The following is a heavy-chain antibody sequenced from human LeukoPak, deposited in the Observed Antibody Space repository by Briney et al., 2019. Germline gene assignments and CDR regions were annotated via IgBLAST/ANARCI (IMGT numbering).Heavy chain of an antibody. CDR2: IYYSGST. D-gene: IGHD1-26*01. V-gene: IGHV4-59*01. Sequence: SETLSLTXTVSGGSISSYYWSWIRQPPGKGLEWIGYIYYSGSTNYNPSLKSRVTISVDTSKNQFSLKLSSVTAADTAVYYCAREVGATSGYFDYWGQGTLVTVSS. CDR1: GGSISSYY. J-gene: IGHJ4*02. CDR3: AREVGATSGYFDY.